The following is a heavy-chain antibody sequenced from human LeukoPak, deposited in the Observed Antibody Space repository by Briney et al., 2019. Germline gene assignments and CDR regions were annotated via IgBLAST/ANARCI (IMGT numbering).Heavy chain of an antibody. V-gene: IGHV3-30-3*01. D-gene: IGHD6-19*01. CDR3: AREGANGVAAYFDY. CDR1: GFTFSSYA. CDR2: ISYDGSNK. J-gene: IGHJ4*02. Sequence: GGSLRLSCAASGFTFSSYAMHWVRQAPGKGLEWVAVISYDGSNKYYADSVKGRFTISRDNSKNTLYLQMNSLRAEDTAVYYCAREGANGVAAYFDYWGQGTLVTVSS.